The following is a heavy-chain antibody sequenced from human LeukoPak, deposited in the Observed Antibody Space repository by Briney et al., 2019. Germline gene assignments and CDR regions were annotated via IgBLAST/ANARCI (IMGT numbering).Heavy chain of an antibody. CDR2: IKQDGSEK. Sequence: AGGSLRLSCAASGFTFSSYWMSWVRQAPGKGLEWVANIKQDGSEKYYVDSVKGRFTISRDNAKNSLYLQMNSLRAEDTAVYYCARDPFHSSWFGSNWFDPWGQGTLVTVSS. D-gene: IGHD6-13*01. CDR3: ARDPFHSSWFGSNWFDP. V-gene: IGHV3-7*01. CDR1: GFTFSSYW. J-gene: IGHJ5*02.